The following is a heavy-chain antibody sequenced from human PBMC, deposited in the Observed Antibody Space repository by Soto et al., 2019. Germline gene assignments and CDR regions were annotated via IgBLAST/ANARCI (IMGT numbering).Heavy chain of an antibody. D-gene: IGHD2-2*01. CDR3: ARGGGVVVPAARGVYYYYGMDV. V-gene: IGHV1-69*01. Sequence: QVQLVQSGAEVKKPGSSVKVSCKASGGTFSSYAISWVRQAPGQGLEWMGGIIPIFGTANYAQKFQGRVTTTADESTSTAYMELSSLRSEDTAVYYCARGGGVVVPAARGVYYYYGMDVWGQGTTVTVSS. CDR1: GGTFSSYA. CDR2: IIPIFGTA. J-gene: IGHJ6*02.